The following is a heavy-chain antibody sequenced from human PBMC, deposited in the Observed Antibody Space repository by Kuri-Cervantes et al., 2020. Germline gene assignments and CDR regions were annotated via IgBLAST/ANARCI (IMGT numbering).Heavy chain of an antibody. CDR3: ARRHLSTGAFDI. J-gene: IGHJ3*02. Sequence: SETLSLTCTVSGGSISSGDYYWSWIRQPPGKGLEWIGYIYYSGSTNYNPSLKSRVTISVDTSKNQFSLKLSSVTAADTAVYYCARRHLSTGAFDIWGQGTMVTVSS. V-gene: IGHV4-61*08. CDR1: GGSISSGDYY. CDR2: IYYSGST. D-gene: IGHD5/OR15-5a*01.